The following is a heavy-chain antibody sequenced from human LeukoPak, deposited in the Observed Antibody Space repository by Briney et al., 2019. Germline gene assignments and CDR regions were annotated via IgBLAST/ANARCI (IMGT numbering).Heavy chain of an antibody. CDR3: VKLYWSSRALWYFHL. Sequence: PGGSLRLSCAASGFTVSSYAMSWVRQAPGKGLEWVSAIGFSTYYADSVKGRFTISRDTSKSTLYLQMDSLRAEDTATYYCVKLYWSSRALWYFHLWGRGTLVTVSS. D-gene: IGHD1-1*01. CDR1: GFTVSSYA. CDR2: IGFST. V-gene: IGHV3-23*01. J-gene: IGHJ2*01.